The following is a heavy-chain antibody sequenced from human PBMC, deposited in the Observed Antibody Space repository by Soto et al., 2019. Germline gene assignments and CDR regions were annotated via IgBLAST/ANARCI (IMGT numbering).Heavy chain of an antibody. V-gene: IGHV4-61*01. CDR3: ARITYYYDSSGSLLGWFDT. J-gene: IGHJ5*02. D-gene: IGHD3-22*01. Sequence: SETLSLTCTVSGDSVTSGNYYWSWIRQPPGKGLEWIGYIYYSGNTNYSPSLKSRVTISLDTYNNQFSLKLSSVTAADTAVYYCARITYYYDSSGSLLGWFDTWGQGTLVTVYS. CDR1: GDSVTSGNYY. CDR2: IYYSGNT.